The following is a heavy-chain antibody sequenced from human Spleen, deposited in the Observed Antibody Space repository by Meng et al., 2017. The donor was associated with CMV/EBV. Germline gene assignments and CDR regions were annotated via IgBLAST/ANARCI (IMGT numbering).Heavy chain of an antibody. CDR2: IKPNSGDT. J-gene: IGHJ5*02. V-gene: IGHV1-2*02. CDR3: ARAACSSTSCYTGWFDP. Sequence: ASVKVSCKASGYTFTDYHIHWVRQAPGQGLEWMGWIKPNSGDTKYAPKFQGRVTLTRDTSISTAYMELSRLRSDDTAVYYCARAACSSTSCYTGWFDPWGQGTLVTVSS. D-gene: IGHD2-2*02. CDR1: GYTFTDYH.